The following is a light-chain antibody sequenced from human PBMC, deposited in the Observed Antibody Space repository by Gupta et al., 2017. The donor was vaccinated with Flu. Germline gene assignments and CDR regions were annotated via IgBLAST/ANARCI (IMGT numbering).Light chain of an antibody. Sequence: EIVLTQSPATLPLSPGERATLSCRASQTISNYLAWYQQKPGQPPRLLIYDASSRATDIPARFSGSGSGTDFTLTISSLEPEDFAVYYCYNWPPLTFGGGTKVEIK. V-gene: IGKV3-11*01. CDR3: YNWPPLT. J-gene: IGKJ4*01. CDR1: QTISNY. CDR2: DAS.